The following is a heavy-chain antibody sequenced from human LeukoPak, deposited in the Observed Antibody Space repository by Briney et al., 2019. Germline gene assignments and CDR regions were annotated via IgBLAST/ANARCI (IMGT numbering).Heavy chain of an antibody. CDR3: ARGIVGATGGWYFDL. J-gene: IGHJ2*01. CDR1: GGSISSGDYY. D-gene: IGHD1-26*01. Sequence: PSETLSLTCTVSGGSISSGDYYWSWIRQPPGKGLEWIGYIYYSGSTYYNPSLKSRVTIAVDTSKHQFSLRLSSVTAADTAVYYCARGIVGATGGWYFDLWGRGTLVTVSS. V-gene: IGHV4-30-4*02. CDR2: IYYSGST.